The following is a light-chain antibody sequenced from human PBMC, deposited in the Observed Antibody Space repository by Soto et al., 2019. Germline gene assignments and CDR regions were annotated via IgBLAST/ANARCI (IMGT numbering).Light chain of an antibody. CDR3: VLYMGSGIWV. CDR2: NTN. V-gene: IGLV8-61*01. Sequence: QTVVTQEPSFSVSPGGTVTLTCGLSSGSVSASYYPSWYQQTPGQAPRTLIYNTNTRSSGVPDRFSGSILGNKAALTITGAQADDDSVYYCVLYMGSGIWVFGGGTKLTVL. CDR1: SGSVSASYY. J-gene: IGLJ3*02.